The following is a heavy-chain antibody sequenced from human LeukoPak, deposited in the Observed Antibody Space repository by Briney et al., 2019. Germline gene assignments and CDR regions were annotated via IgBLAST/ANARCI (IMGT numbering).Heavy chain of an antibody. Sequence: GGSLRLSCAASGFTFNTYTMNWVRQAPGKGLEWVSYISGSSGIIDYADSVRGRFTISRDNAKNSLYLQMSSLRAEDTAVYYCARDRGYYDSSGYYTPGVIDYWGQGTLVTVSS. V-gene: IGHV3-48*01. CDR3: ARDRGYYDSSGYYTPGVIDY. CDR1: GFTFNTYT. D-gene: IGHD3-22*01. CDR2: ISGSSGII. J-gene: IGHJ4*02.